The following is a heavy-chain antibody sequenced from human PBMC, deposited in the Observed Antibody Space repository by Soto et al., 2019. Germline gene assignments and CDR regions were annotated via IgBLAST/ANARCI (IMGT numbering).Heavy chain of an antibody. Sequence: SETRSLTWPVSCESTGSGNKYWMWSREAPGKGLEWIGYIFSSGTTYYNPSPKSRLTMSLDTSQNQFPLKLNSVTAADTAVYFCARVPSQFDFYYAVDVWGQGPTVTVSS. CDR2: IFSSGTT. V-gene: IGHV4-30-4*02. J-gene: IGHJ6*02. CDR3: ARVPSQFDFYYAVDV. CDR1: CESTGSGNKY. D-gene: IGHD2-21*01.